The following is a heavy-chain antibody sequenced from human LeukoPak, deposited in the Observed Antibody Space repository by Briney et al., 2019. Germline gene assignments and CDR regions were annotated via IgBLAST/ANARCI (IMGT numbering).Heavy chain of an antibody. Sequence: PGESLKISCKGSGYSFTRYYIGWVRQMPGKGLEWMGIIYPDDSDTKYSPSFQGQVTISADKSISTAYLQWSSLKASDTAMYYCARYRYCSGGNCYGPDYWGQGTLVTVSS. CDR3: ARYRYCSGGNCYGPDY. D-gene: IGHD2-15*01. V-gene: IGHV5-51*01. J-gene: IGHJ4*02. CDR2: IYPDDSDT. CDR1: GYSFTRYY.